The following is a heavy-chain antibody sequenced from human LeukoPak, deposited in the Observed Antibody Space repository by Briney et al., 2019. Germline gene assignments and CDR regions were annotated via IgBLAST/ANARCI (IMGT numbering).Heavy chain of an antibody. D-gene: IGHD1/OR15-1a*01. V-gene: IGHV4-59*01. CDR3: ARDRHWTNDWVFDY. J-gene: IGHJ4*02. Sequence: SETLSLTCTVSGGSISSYYWTWIRQSPGKGLEWIGYIYHSGSTKYNSSLKSRVTMSVDTSKNQFSLKLSSVTAADTAVYYCARDRHWTNDWVFDYWGQGTLVTVSS. CDR2: IYHSGST. CDR1: GGSISSYY.